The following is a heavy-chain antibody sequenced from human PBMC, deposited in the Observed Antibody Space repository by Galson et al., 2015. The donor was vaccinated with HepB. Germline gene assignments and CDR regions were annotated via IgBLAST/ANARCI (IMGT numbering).Heavy chain of an antibody. CDR1: GFTFNDYA. D-gene: IGHD2-21*02. Sequence: SLRLSCATSGFTFNDYAMHWVRQAPGKGLGWVAGISWNSGSIGYADAVRGRFTISRDNAKKSLYLEMNSLRAEDTALYYCAKVGGHIVMVTAIWGAFDIWGQGTMVTVSS. V-gene: IGHV3-9*01. CDR2: ISWNSGSI. CDR3: AKVGGHIVMVTAIWGAFDI. J-gene: IGHJ3*02.